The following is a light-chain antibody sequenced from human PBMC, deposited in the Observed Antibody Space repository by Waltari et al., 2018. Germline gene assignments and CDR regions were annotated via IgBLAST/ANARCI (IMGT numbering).Light chain of an antibody. V-gene: IGKV4-1*01. CDR1: PSLLKGSTTKND. J-gene: IGKJ2*01. CDR3: QQYLYSLPEYS. Sequence: DAVITQSPDSLAVALGARAPISCKSSPSLLKGSTTKNDLAWYQQKPGQPPKLLSFWSSTRELGVPDRFSGSGSGTDSTLSISDLQAEDVAVYYCQQYLYSLPEYSFGQGTKVEI. CDR2: WSS.